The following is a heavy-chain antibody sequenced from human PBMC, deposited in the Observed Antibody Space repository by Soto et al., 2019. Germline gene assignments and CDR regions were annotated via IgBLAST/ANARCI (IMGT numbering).Heavy chain of an antibody. CDR3: AKAVVAAILFDY. V-gene: IGHV3-23*01. D-gene: IGHD2-15*01. CDR1: GFTFSSYA. Sequence: GGALRLSCAASGFTFSSYALSWVRQAPGKGLEWVSAISGSGGSTYYADSVKGRFTISRDNSKNTLYLQMNSLRAEDTAVYYRAKAVVAAILFDYWGQGTLVTVSS. CDR2: ISGSGGST. J-gene: IGHJ4*02.